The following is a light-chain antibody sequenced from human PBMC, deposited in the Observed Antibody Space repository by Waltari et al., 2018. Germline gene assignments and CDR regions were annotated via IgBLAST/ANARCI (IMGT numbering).Light chain of an antibody. CDR1: QSIGSS. V-gene: IGKV3-15*01. J-gene: IGKJ1*01. CDR2: RAS. CDR3: QQYNNWPPGT. Sequence: ETVVTQSPATLSMSPGERATLSCRTSQSIGSSSAWYQQRPGQAPRLLIYRASTRATGIPDRFSGSGSETDFTLTISSLQSEDIAIYYCQQYNNWPPGTFGQGTKVEI.